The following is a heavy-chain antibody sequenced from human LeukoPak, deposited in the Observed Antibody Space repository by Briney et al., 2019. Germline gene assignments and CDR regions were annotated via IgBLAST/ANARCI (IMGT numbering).Heavy chain of an antibody. J-gene: IGHJ4*02. V-gene: IGHV4-34*01. Sequence: SETLSLTCAVYGGSFSDYYWSWIRQPPGKGLEWIGEINHRGSTNYNPSLKSRVTISVDASKNQFSLKLSSVTAADTAVYYCARLPYGDFSFDYWGQGTLVTVSS. CDR1: GGSFSDYY. CDR2: INHRGST. D-gene: IGHD4-17*01. CDR3: ARLPYGDFSFDY.